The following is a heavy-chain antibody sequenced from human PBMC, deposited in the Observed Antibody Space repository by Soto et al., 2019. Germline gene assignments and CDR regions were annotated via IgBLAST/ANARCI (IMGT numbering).Heavy chain of an antibody. J-gene: IGHJ4*02. Sequence: ASVKVSCKISGHTLTEFSIHWVRQAPGKGLEWMGGFDPEGGEAIYAQKWHGRVTVTEDTVTDTAYMELSGLKSDDTAVYYCARVIAALSPLPDYWGQGTLVTVSS. CDR2: FDPEGGEA. D-gene: IGHD6-6*01. CDR1: GHTLTEFS. V-gene: IGHV1-24*01. CDR3: ARVIAALSPLPDY.